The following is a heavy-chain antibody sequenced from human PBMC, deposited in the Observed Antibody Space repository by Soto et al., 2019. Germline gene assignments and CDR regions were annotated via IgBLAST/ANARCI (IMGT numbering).Heavy chain of an antibody. CDR1: GGSLRHSV. J-gene: IGHJ4*02. CDR2: VIPILGTA. V-gene: IGHV1-69*01. Sequence: VQLVQSGAEVKKPGSSVKVSCTASGGSLRHSVISWVRQAPAQRLEWMGGVIPILGTANYAQKFQGRVTMTADEATSTAYMDLSSLSPDDTAVYYCARLGHPGHWGPGTLVIVSS. CDR3: ARLGHPGH.